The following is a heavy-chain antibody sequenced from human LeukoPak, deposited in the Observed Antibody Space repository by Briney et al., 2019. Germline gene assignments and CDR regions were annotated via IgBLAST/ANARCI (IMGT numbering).Heavy chain of an antibody. V-gene: IGHV3-33*01. J-gene: IGHJ4*02. CDR3: ARDHVIKQAPPGY. CDR1: GFTFTNYG. D-gene: IGHD3-10*01. CDR2: VWFDGTNK. Sequence: GGSLRLSCAASGFTFTNYGMHWVRQAPGKGLEWVAVVWFDGTNKFYADSVKGRFTISRDNSKNTVYLQMNSLRAEDTAVYYCARDHVIKQAPPGYWGQGTLVTVSS.